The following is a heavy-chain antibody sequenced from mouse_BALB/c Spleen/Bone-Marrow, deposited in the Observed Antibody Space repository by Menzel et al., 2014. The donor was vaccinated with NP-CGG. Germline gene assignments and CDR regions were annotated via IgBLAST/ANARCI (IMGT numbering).Heavy chain of an antibody. V-gene: IGHV6-6*02. CDR2: IRLKSNNYAT. CDR1: GFTFSHYW. Sequence: EVKLMESGGGLVQPGESMKLSCVVSGFTFSHYWMNWVRQSPEKGLEWVAEIRLKSNNYATHYAESVKGRFTISRDDSKSSVYLRMNNLRAEDTGIYYCTRTGTGYFDYWGQGTTLTVSS. CDR3: TRTGTGYFDY. D-gene: IGHD4-1*01. J-gene: IGHJ2*01.